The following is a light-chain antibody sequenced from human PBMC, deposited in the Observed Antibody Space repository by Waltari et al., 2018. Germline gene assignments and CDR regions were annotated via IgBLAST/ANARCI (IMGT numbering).Light chain of an antibody. V-gene: IGLV1-40*01. J-gene: IGLJ3*02. CDR3: QSYDTSLSVV. Sequence: QSVLTQPPSVSGAPGQRVTIPCTRSGPNIRAGHDFPWSQQLPRAAPHLLIYGSTSRPLGVPARFFGSTSGTSASLAITGLQAEDEADYYCQSYDTSLSVVFGGGTKLTVL. CDR2: GST. CDR1: GPNIRAGHD.